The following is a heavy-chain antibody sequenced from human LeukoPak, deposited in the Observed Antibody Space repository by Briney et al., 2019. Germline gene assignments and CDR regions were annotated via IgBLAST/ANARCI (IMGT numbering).Heavy chain of an antibody. D-gene: IGHD3-3*01. Sequence: ASVKVSCKASGNTFIDYYMHWVRRAPGQGLEWMGRLNPNSGGTNYAQKFQGRVTMTIDTSINTSYMELNRLTSDDTAVYYCARDRLRLLEFGQDKPNWFDPWGQGTLVTVSS. CDR3: ARDRLRLLEFGQDKPNWFDP. CDR2: LNPNSGGT. V-gene: IGHV1-2*06. J-gene: IGHJ5*02. CDR1: GNTFIDYY.